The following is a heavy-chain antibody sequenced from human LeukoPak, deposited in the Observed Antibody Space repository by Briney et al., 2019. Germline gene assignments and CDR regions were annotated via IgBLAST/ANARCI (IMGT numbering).Heavy chain of an antibody. CDR2: INHSGST. D-gene: IGHD6-13*01. CDR3: ARYSSSWYNYYYYYGMDV. CDR1: GGSISSYY. J-gene: IGHJ6*02. V-gene: IGHV4-34*01. Sequence: PSETLSLTCTVSGGSISSYYWSWIRQPPGKGLEWIGEINHSGSTNYNPSLKSRVTISVDTSKNQFSLKLSSVTAADTAVYYCARYSSSWYNYYYYYGMDVWGQGTTVTVSS.